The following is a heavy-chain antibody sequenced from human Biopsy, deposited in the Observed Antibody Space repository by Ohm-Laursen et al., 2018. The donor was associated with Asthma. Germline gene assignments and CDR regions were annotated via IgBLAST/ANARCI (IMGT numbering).Heavy chain of an antibody. CDR2: IGSGGGSR. CDR3: ARFSMCTRTACGPYYIYKMDV. J-gene: IGHJ6*02. Sequence: SLRLSCTASGFRFSDYGMNWVRQAPGKGLEWVASIGSGGGSRDYADSMEGRFTISRDNYNIVFLHMNYLRAEDTAIYYCARFSMCTRTACGPYYIYKMDVWGQGTTVTVSS. V-gene: IGHV3-23*01. CDR1: GFRFSDYG. D-gene: IGHD3-3*01.